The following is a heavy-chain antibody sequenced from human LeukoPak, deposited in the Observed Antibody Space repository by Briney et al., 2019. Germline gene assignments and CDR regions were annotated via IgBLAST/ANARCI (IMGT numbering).Heavy chain of an antibody. CDR1: GDSISSTTYY. J-gene: IGHJ3*02. D-gene: IGHD2-2*01. CDR3: ARARIVVVPAALIDAFDI. V-gene: IGHV4-39*07. CDR2: IYYSGTT. Sequence: SETLSLTCTVSGDSISSTTYYWGWFRQPPGKGLEWIGSIYYSGTTYYNPSLRSRVTISIDTSKNQFSLKLSSVTAADTAVYYCARARIVVVPAALIDAFDIWGQGTMVTVSS.